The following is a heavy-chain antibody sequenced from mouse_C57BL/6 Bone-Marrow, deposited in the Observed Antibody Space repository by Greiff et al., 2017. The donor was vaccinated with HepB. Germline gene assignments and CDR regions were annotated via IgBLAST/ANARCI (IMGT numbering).Heavy chain of an antibody. V-gene: IGHV1-69*01. J-gene: IGHJ2*01. Sequence: QVQLQQSGAELVMPGASVKLSCKASGYTFTSYWMHWVKQRPGQGLEWIGEIDPSNSYTNYNQKFKGKSTLTVDKSSSTAYMQLSSLTSEDAAVYYCARSRRGLRLGFGGRGTALTVS. CDR2: IDPSNSYT. CDR1: GYTFTSYW. CDR3: ARSRRGLRLGF. D-gene: IGHD3-2*02.